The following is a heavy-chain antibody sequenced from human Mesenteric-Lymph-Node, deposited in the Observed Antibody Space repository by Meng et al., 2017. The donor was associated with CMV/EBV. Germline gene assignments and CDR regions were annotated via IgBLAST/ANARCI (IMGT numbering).Heavy chain of an antibody. Sequence: SGGSIGSRNWWGWVRQPPGKGLEWIGGVFHSGSTGYNPSLESRVTISVDKSRNQFSLKLNSVTAADTAMYYCASLGYCSGDDCYSVAWGQGILVTVSS. CDR3: ASLGYCSGDDCYSVA. CDR2: VFHSGST. D-gene: IGHD2-15*01. V-gene: IGHV4-4*02. J-gene: IGHJ5*02. CDR1: GGSIGSRNW.